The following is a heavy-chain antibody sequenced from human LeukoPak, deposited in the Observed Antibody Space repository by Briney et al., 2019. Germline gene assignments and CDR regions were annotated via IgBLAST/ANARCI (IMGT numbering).Heavy chain of an antibody. Sequence: ASVKVSCKASGGTFSTNAISWVRQAPGQGLEWMGGIIPIFGTANYAQKFQGRVTITADESTSTAYMELSSLRSEDTAVYYCASSAVAGTAPNINWFDPWGQGTLVTVSS. J-gene: IGHJ5*02. CDR3: ASSAVAGTAPNINWFDP. D-gene: IGHD6-19*01. CDR1: GGTFSTNA. CDR2: IIPIFGTA. V-gene: IGHV1-69*13.